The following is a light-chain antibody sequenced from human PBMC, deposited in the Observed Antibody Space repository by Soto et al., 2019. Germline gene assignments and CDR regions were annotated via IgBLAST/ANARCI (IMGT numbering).Light chain of an antibody. V-gene: IGKV3-20*01. CDR3: QQDGSPLT. CDR1: QSVTTTY. CDR2: GAS. Sequence: EIVLTQSPGTLSLSPGERATLSCRASQSVTTTYLAWYQQKPGQAPRLLIYGASSSATGIPDRFSGGGSGTDFTLTISGLEPEDFAVYYGQQDGSPLTFGGGTK. J-gene: IGKJ4*01.